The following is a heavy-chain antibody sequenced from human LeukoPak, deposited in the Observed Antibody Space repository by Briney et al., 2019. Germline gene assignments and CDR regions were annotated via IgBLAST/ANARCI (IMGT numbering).Heavy chain of an antibody. J-gene: IGHJ4*02. Sequence: SETLSLTCAVSGGSISSSNWWSWIRQPPGKGLEWIGYVSYSGSPNYNPSLKSRVTISLDTSKNQFSLKLSSVTAADTAVYATLMSGGWTDYWGQGTLVTVSS. V-gene: IGHV4-61*01. D-gene: IGHD6-19*01. CDR3: LMSGGWTDY. CDR1: GGSISSSNW. CDR2: VSYSGSP.